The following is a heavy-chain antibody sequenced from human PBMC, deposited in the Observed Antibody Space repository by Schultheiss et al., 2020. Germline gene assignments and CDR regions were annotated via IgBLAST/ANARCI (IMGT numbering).Heavy chain of an antibody. J-gene: IGHJ5*02. Sequence: SETLSLTCTVSGGSISSYYWSWIRQPAGKGLEWIGRIYTSGSTNYNPSLKSRVTISIHTSENQFSLNLNSVTAADTAVYYCARDFPGFDPWGQGTLVTVSS. V-gene: IGHV4-4*07. CDR1: GGSISSYY. CDR3: ARDFPGFDP. CDR2: IYTSGST.